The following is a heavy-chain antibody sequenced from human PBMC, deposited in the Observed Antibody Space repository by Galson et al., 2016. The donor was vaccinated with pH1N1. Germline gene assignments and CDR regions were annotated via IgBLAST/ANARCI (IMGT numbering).Heavy chain of an antibody. J-gene: IGHJ6*02. CDR2: IWYDGSKK. CDR1: GFTFSSYG. D-gene: IGHD3-22*01. V-gene: IGHV3-33*01. CDR3: ARNIEKYYDSHGYYGNYYYSGMDL. Sequence: SLRLSCAASGFTFSSYGMHWVRQAPGKGLEWVAVIWYDGSKKFHGDSVKGRSTSSRDNSKNMLYLEMDSLRAEDTAVYYCARNIEKYYDSHGYYGNYYYSGMDLWGQGTTVTVSS.